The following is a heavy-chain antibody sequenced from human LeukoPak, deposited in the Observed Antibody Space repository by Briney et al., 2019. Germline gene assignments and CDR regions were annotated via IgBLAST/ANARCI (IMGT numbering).Heavy chain of an antibody. J-gene: IGHJ4*02. CDR3: AGDDYGDYVFDY. Sequence: PSETLSLTCTVSGDSVSSSNYYWAWIRQPPGKGLEWIGNIYYSGSTYYNPSLKSRLTISVDTSKNQFSLKLSSVTAADTAVYYCAGDDYGDYVFDYWGQGTLVTVSS. CDR2: IYYSGST. D-gene: IGHD4-17*01. V-gene: IGHV4-39*07. CDR1: GDSVSSSNYY.